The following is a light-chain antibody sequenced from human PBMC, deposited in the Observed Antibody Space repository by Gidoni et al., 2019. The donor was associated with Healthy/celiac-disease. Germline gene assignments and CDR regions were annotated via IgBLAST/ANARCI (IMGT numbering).Light chain of an antibody. CDR2: KAS. CDR3: QQYNSYLWT. Sequence: DIQRTQSPSTLSASGGDRVTITCRASQSIRSWLAWYQHKPGKAPKLLIYKASSLERGVPSRFSGSGSATEFTLPISSLQPADFATYYCQQYNSYLWTFGQGTKVEIK. CDR1: QSIRSW. V-gene: IGKV1-5*03. J-gene: IGKJ1*01.